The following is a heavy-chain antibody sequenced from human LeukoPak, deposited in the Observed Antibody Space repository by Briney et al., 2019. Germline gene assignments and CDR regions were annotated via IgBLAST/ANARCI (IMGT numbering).Heavy chain of an antibody. J-gene: IGHJ3*02. D-gene: IGHD1-26*01. CDR3: EREVGSTGRALDI. CDR2: ISTSGTT. CDR1: GDSISSYF. V-gene: IGHV4-4*07. Sequence: SETLSLTCTVSGDSISSYFWSWIRQPAGKGLEWIGRISTSGTTNYNPSLKSRLTMSLDTSKHQFSLNLTSVTAEDTAVYYCEREVGSTGRALDIWGQGTMVTVSS.